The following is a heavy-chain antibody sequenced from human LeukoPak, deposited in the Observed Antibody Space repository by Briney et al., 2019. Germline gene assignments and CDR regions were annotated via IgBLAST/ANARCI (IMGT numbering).Heavy chain of an antibody. CDR3: AKDSLIVVVPV. CDR2: ISYDGSNK. V-gene: IGHV3-30*18. D-gene: IGHD2-2*01. J-gene: IGHJ4*02. Sequence: GGSLRLSCAASGFTFSSYGMHWVRQAPGKGLEWVAVISYDGSNKYYADSVKGRFTISRDNSKNTLYLHMNSLRAEDTAVYYCAKDSLIVVVPVWGQGTLVTVSS. CDR1: GFTFSSYG.